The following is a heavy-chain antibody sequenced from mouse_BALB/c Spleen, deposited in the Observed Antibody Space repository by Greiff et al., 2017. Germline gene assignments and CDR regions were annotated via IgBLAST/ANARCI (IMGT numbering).Heavy chain of an antibody. CDR2: IDPENGDT. Sequence: VQLQQSGAELARPGASVKLSCKASGYTFTDYYMHWVKQRPEQGLEWIGWIDPENGDTEYAPKFQGKATMTADTSSNTAYLQLSSLTSEDTAVYYCNAHYYGSSLYAMDYWGQGTSVTVSS. V-gene: IGHV14-4*02. CDR1: GYTFTDYY. CDR3: NAHYYGSSLYAMDY. J-gene: IGHJ4*01. D-gene: IGHD1-1*01.